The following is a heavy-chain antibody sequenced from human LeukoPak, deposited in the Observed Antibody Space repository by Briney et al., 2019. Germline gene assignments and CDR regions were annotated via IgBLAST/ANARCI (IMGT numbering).Heavy chain of an antibody. Sequence: GASVKVSCKASGYTFTSHGISWVRQAPGQGLEWMGWISAYNGNTNYAQKLQGRVTMTTDTSTSTAYMELRSLRSDDTAVYYCARDGSSSWYGYNWFDPWGQGTLVTVSS. D-gene: IGHD6-13*01. CDR3: ARDGSSSWYGYNWFDP. J-gene: IGHJ5*02. CDR1: GYTFTSHG. CDR2: ISAYNGNT. V-gene: IGHV1-18*01.